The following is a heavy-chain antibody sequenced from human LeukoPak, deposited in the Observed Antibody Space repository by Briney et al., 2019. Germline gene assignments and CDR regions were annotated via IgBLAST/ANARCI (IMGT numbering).Heavy chain of an antibody. V-gene: IGHV3-74*01. CDR3: ASEGLRLGELSHDY. D-gene: IGHD3-16*02. J-gene: IGHJ4*02. CDR2: INSDGSST. CDR1: GFTFSSYS. Sequence: GGSLGLSGAASGFTFSSYSMDWFGQAPGRGLGWVSSINSDGSSTSYADSVKGRFTISKDNAKNTLYLQMNSLRAEDTAVYYCASEGLRLGELSHDYWGQGTLVTVSS.